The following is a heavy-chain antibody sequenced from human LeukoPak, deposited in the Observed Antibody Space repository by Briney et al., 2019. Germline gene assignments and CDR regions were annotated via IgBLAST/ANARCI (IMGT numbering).Heavy chain of an antibody. CDR2: IYSGGST. J-gene: IGHJ5*02. Sequence: GGSLRLSCAASGFTVSSNYMSWVRQAPGKGLEWVSVIYSGGSTYYADSVKGRFTIFRDNSKNTVYLQMNSLRAKDTAVYYCARASWRYCSSTSCYGNWFDPWGQGTLVTVSS. D-gene: IGHD2-2*01. CDR3: ARASWRYCSSTSCYGNWFDP. CDR1: GFTVSSNY. V-gene: IGHV3-53*01.